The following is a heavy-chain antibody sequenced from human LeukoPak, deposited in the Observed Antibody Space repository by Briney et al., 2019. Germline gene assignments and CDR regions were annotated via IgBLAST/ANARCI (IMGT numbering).Heavy chain of an antibody. CDR2: IYHSGST. CDR1: GGSISSGGYS. J-gene: IGHJ3*02. Sequence: SQTLSLTCAVSGGSISSGGYSWSWIRQPPGKGLEWIGYIYHSGSTYYNPSLKSRVTISVDRSKNQFSLKLSSVSAADTAVYYCARGLGYGSGSYYLGFDMWGQGTMVTVSS. D-gene: IGHD3-10*01. CDR3: ARGLGYGSGSYYLGFDM. V-gene: IGHV4-30-2*01.